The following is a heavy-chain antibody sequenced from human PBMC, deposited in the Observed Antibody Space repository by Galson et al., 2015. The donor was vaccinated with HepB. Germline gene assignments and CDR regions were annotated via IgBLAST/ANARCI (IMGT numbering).Heavy chain of an antibody. CDR1: GFTFSSYA. CDR2: ISGSGGST. D-gene: IGHD3-3*01. Sequence: CAASGFTFSSYAMSWVRQAPGKGLEWVSAISGSGGSTYYADSVKGRFTISRDNSKNTVFLQMNSLRAEDSAVYYCAKLAVLRFLEWLSNDFDCWGQGTLVTVSS. CDR3: AKLAVLRFLEWLSNDFDC. J-gene: IGHJ4*02. V-gene: IGHV3-23*01.